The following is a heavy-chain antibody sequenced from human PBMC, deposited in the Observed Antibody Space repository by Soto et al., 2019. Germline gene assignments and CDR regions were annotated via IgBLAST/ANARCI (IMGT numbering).Heavy chain of an antibody. CDR2: FSGSGGGT. CDR1: GFIFRTYA. D-gene: IGHD5-12*01. CDR3: AKAKSGYAYDAFDI. V-gene: IGHV3-23*01. J-gene: IGHJ3*02. Sequence: EVQLLESGGGLVQPGGSLRLSCAASGFIFRTYAMSWVRQAPGKGLEWVSAFSGSGGGTYYADSVEGRFTISRDNSNSLLFLQMNSLRAEDTALYYCAKAKSGYAYDAFDIWGQGTMVTVSS.